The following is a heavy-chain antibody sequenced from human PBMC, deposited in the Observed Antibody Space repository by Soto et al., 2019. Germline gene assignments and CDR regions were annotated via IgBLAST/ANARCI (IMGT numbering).Heavy chain of an antibody. D-gene: IGHD6-13*01. J-gene: IGHJ5*02. V-gene: IGHV4-59*01. CDR1: GGSISSYY. CDR3: ARASYSSSHNWFDP. CDR2: IYYSGST. Sequence: TLSLTGTVSGGSISSYYWSWIRQPPGKGLEWIGYIYYSGSTNYNPSLKSRVTISVDTSKNQFSLKLSSVTAADTAVYYCARASYSSSHNWFDPWGQGTLVTVSS.